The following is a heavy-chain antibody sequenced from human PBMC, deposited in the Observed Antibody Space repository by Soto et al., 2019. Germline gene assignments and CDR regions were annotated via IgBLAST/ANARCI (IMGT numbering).Heavy chain of an antibody. CDR1: GGSISSSSYY. D-gene: IGHD3-10*01. CDR2: IYYSGST. Sequence: SETLSLTCTVSGGSISSSSYYWVWIRQPPGKGLEWIGSIYYSGSTYYNPSLKSRVTISVDTSKNQFSLKLSSVTAADTAVYYCARLGVAARNWFDPWGQGTLVTSPQ. V-gene: IGHV4-39*01. J-gene: IGHJ5*02. CDR3: ARLGVAARNWFDP.